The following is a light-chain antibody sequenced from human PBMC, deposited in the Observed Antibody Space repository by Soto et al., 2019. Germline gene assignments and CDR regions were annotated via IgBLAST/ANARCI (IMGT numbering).Light chain of an antibody. CDR2: EVS. CDR1: STDIGAYNY. V-gene: IGLV2-14*01. Sequence: QSALTQPASVSGSPGQSIAISCTGTSTDIGAYNYVSWYQHHPGKAPKLIIYEVSNRPSGVSNRFSGSKSGNTASLTISGLQTDDEADYYCSSFTSSLTLVFGGGTKVTVI. J-gene: IGLJ2*01. CDR3: SSFTSSLTLV.